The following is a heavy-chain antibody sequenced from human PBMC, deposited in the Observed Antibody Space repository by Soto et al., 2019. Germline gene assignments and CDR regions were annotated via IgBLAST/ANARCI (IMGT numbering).Heavy chain of an antibody. CDR2: VNTDETRT. J-gene: IGHJ4*02. D-gene: IGHD6-19*01. V-gene: IGHV3-74*01. CDR3: ARVLNVQWYFDY. CDR1: GFTFSSYW. Sequence: EVQLVESGGGLVQPGGSLRLSCGASGFTFSSYWMHWVRQTPGKGLVWVARVNTDETRTSYADSVKGRCTVSRDNAKNTLYLQMNSLRGEDTAVYYCARVLNVQWYFDYWGQGTQVTVSS.